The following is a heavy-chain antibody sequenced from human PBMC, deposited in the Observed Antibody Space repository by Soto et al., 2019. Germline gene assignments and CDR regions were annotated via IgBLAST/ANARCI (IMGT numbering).Heavy chain of an antibody. V-gene: IGHV1-24*01. CDR3: ATWDGYDFDAFDI. Sequence: ASVKVSCKVSGYTLTELSMHWVRQAPGKGLEWMGGFDPEDGETIYAQKFQGRVTMTEDTSTDTAYMELSSLGSEDTAVYYCATWDGYDFDAFDIWGQGTMVTVSS. CDR2: FDPEDGET. CDR1: GYTLTELS. J-gene: IGHJ3*02. D-gene: IGHD5-12*01.